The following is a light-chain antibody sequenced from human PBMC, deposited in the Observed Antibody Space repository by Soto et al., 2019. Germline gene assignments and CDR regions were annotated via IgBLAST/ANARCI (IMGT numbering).Light chain of an antibody. J-gene: IGKJ5*01. CDR1: QSVSSY. V-gene: IGKV3-11*01. Sequence: IVLTQSPFTLSLSPGERATLSCRASQSVSSYLAWYQQKPGQAPGLLIYDASNRATGIPARFSGSGSGTDFTLTISSLEPEDSAVYYCQQRSNWPPVFTFGQGTRLEIK. CDR2: DAS. CDR3: QQRSNWPPVFT.